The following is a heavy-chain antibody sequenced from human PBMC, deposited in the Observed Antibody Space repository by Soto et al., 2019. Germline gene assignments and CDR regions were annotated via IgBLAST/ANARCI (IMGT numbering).Heavy chain of an antibody. Sequence: EVRLLESGGGLVQPGGSLRLSCTASGFTFSNYAMSWVRQAPGRGLQWVSAISDSGANTYYADSVKGRFTISRDNSKNTQYLQMNCVIADDTAVYCCAKTDVWGQGTLVTVYS. D-gene: IGHD3-16*01. J-gene: IGHJ4*02. V-gene: IGHV3-23*01. CDR2: ISDSGANT. CDR3: AKTDV. CDR1: GFTFSNYA.